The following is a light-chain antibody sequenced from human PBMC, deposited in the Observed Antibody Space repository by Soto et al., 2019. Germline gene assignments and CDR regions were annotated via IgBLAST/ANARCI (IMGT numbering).Light chain of an antibody. J-gene: IGLJ2*01. CDR3: SSYASSSSPYVV. V-gene: IGLV2-14*01. CDR1: SSDVGGYNY. Sequence: QSALTQPASVSGSPGQSITISCTGTSSDVGGYNYVSWYQQHPGMAPKLMIYAVSNRPSGVSNRFSGSKSGNTASLTISGLQAEDEAHYYCSSYASSSSPYVVFGAGTKLTVL. CDR2: AVS.